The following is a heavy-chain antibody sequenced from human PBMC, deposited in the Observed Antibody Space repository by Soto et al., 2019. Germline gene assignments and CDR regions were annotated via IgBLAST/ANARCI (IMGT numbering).Heavy chain of an antibody. V-gene: IGHV3-30*18. D-gene: IGHD6-19*01. CDR2: ISYDGSNK. Sequence: QVQLVESGGGVVQPGRSLRLSCAASGFTFSSYGMHWVRQAPGKGLEWVAVISYDGSNKYYADSVKGRFTISRDNSKNTLYLQMNSLRAEDTALYYCAKDSSGWSFNYWGQGTLVTVSS. J-gene: IGHJ4*02. CDR1: GFTFSSYG. CDR3: AKDSSGWSFNY.